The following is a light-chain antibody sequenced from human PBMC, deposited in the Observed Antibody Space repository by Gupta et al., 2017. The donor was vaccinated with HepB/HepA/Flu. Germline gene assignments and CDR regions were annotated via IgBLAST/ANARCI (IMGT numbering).Light chain of an antibody. CDR1: RSNLGSYT. J-gene: IGLJ2*01. Sequence: QSVLPQPPSASGDPGQRVPISCSGSRSNLGSYTVSWYQQLPGTAPKLLLYADNPRPSEVPHRFSGSKSGTAASLVIIGLQSEDDADYYCAAWYDSRNAVVFGRGTKLTVL. CDR3: AAWYDSRNAVV. V-gene: IGLV1-44*01. CDR2: ADN.